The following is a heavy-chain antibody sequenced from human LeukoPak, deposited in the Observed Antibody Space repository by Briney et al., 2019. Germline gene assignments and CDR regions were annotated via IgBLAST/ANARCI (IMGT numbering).Heavy chain of an antibody. CDR3: ARDWGLYYYGSGSYSAHFDY. CDR2: INPNSGGT. CDR1: GYTFTGYY. J-gene: IGHJ4*02. D-gene: IGHD3-10*01. V-gene: IGHV1-2*02. Sequence: ASVKVSCKASGYTFTGYYMHWVRQAPGQGLEWMGWINPNSGGTNYAQKFQGRVTMTRDTSISTAYMELSRLRSDDTAVYYCARDWGLYYYGSGSYSAHFDYWGQGTLVTVSS.